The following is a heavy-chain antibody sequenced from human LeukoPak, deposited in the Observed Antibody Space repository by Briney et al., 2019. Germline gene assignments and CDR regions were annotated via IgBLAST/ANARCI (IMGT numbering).Heavy chain of an antibody. CDR3: ARDLVLGSGSYGQ. V-gene: IGHV3-74*01. CDR2: IHGDGTFT. D-gene: IGHD3-10*01. CDR1: GFTVSSNY. Sequence: GGSLRLSCAASGFTVSSNYMSWVRQAPGKGLVWVSRIHGDGTFTTSADSVKGRFTISRDNAQNMVYLQMNSLRAEDTAVYYCARDLVLGSGSYGQWGQGTLVTVSS. J-gene: IGHJ4*02.